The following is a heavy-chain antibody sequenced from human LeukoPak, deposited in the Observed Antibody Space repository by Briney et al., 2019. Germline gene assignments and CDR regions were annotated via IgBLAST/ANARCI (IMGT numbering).Heavy chain of an antibody. CDR2: IIPIFGTA. CDR3: AREFSLGRYFE. D-gene: IGHD3-9*01. J-gene: IGHJ4*02. CDR1: GGTFSSYA. V-gene: IGHV1-69*13. Sequence: GASVKVTCKASGGTFSSYAISWVRQAPGQGLEWMGGIIPIFGTANYAQKFQGRVTITADESTSTAYMELSSLRSEDTAVYYCAREFSLGRYFEWGQGTLVTVSS.